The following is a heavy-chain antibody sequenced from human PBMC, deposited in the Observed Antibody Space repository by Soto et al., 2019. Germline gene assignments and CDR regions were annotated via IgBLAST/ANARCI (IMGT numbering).Heavy chain of an antibody. J-gene: IGHJ5*02. Sequence: ASETLSLTCTVSGGSISSGDYYWSWIRQPPGKGLEWIGYIYYSGSTYYNPSLKSRVTISVDTSKNQFSLKLSSVTAADTAVYYCARVGISSWYPRGWFDPWGQGTLVTVSS. CDR2: IYYSGST. CDR1: GGSISSGDYY. CDR3: ARVGISSWYPRGWFDP. D-gene: IGHD6-13*01. V-gene: IGHV4-30-4*01.